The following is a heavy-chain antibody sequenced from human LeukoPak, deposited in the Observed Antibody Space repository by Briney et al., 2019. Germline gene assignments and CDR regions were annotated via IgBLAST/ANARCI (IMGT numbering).Heavy chain of an antibody. CDR1: GGSLSSYY. V-gene: IGHV4-4*07. CDR2: IYTSGST. J-gene: IGHJ6*03. CDR3: AGGGTIFGVVIMDYYYYYYMDV. Sequence: SETLSLTCTVSGGSLSSYYWSWIRQPAGKGLEWIGRIYTSGSTNYNPSLKSRVTMSVDTSKNQFSLKLSSVTAADTAVYYCAGGGTIFGVVIMDYYYYYYMDVWGKGTTVTVSS. D-gene: IGHD3-3*01.